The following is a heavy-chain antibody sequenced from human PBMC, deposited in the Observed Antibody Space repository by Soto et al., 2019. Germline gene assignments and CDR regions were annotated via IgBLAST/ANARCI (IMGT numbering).Heavy chain of an antibody. V-gene: IGHV4-59*08. J-gene: IGHJ4*02. D-gene: IGHD1-7*01. Sequence: SETLSLTCTVSGGSISSYYWSWIRQPPGKGLEWIGYIYYSGSTNYNASLKSRVTISVDTSKNQFSLNLSFVTAADTAVYYCATMGTPATGLFYFDNWGQGTLVTVSS. CDR3: ATMGTPATGLFYFDN. CDR2: IYYSGST. CDR1: GGSISSYY.